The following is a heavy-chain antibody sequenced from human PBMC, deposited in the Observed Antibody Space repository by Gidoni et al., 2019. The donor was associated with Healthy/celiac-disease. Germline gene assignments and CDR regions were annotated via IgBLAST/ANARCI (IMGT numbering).Heavy chain of an antibody. CDR3: ARIYCSGGSCYSGYYGMDV. CDR2: IWYDGSNK. V-gene: IGHV3-33*01. D-gene: IGHD2-15*01. Sequence: QVQLVESGGGVVQPGRSLRLSCAASGFPFSSYGMHWVRQAPGKGLEWVAVIWYDGSNKYYADSVKGRFTISRDNSKNTLYLQMNSLRAEDTAVYYCARIYCSGGSCYSGYYGMDVWGQGTTVTVSS. J-gene: IGHJ6*02. CDR1: GFPFSSYG.